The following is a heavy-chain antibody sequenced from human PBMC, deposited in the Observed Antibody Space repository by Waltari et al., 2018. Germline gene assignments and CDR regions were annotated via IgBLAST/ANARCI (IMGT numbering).Heavy chain of an antibody. D-gene: IGHD4-17*01. Sequence: VQLQESGPGLVKPSETLSLTGTVSGGSRRKCYWSWIRQHPGKGTEGSGYIYHTGKTNYNPSRKGRVIISVDTSKQQFSLKVCSLTAAASAVYYCARGDGDLDYDYYYMDVWGTGPPVTVSS. V-gene: IGHV4-59*13. CDR3: ARGDGDLDYDYYYMDV. J-gene: IGHJ6*03. CDR1: GGSRRKCY. CDR2: IYHTGKT.